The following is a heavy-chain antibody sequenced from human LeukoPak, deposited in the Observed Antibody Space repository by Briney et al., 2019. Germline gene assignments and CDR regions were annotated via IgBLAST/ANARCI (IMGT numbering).Heavy chain of an antibody. CDR3: SRELCGSGSCPDG. V-gene: IGHV3-33*01. J-gene: IGHJ4*02. Sequence: GTSLRLSCAASGFTFSYYAIHWVRQAPGKGLEWVTLIWAYGSNKYYADSVKGRITISRDNSKNTVYLQMNNLRAEDTAVNYCSRELCGSGSCPDGWGQGTLVTVSS. CDR1: GFTFSYYA. CDR2: IWAYGSNK. D-gene: IGHD3-10*01.